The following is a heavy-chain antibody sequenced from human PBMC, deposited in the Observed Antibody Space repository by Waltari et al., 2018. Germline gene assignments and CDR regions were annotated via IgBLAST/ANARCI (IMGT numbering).Heavy chain of an antibody. CDR1: GGSISSGSYY. Sequence: QVQLQESGPGLVKPSQTLSLTCTVSGGSISSGSYYWSWIQQPAGKGLEWIGYIYTSGSTNYNPSLKSRVTISVDTSKNQFSLKLSSVTAADTAVYYCARAMAGDFDYWGQGTLVTVSS. V-gene: IGHV4-61*09. CDR3: ARAMAGDFDY. D-gene: IGHD3-10*01. CDR2: IYTSGST. J-gene: IGHJ4*02.